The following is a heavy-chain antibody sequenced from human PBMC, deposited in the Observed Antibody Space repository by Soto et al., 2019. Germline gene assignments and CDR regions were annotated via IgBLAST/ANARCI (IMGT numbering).Heavy chain of an antibody. CDR2: IYYTGST. CDR1: GGSISSGDYY. J-gene: IGHJ4*02. CDR3: ARAGPEMAFDH. Sequence: QVPLQESGPGLVKPSQTLSLMCTVSGGSISSGDYYWSWIRQPPGNVLEWIGYIYYTGSTYYNPPLKNRVKISADTSKTHFLLKLSSVTDADTAVYYCARAGPEMAFDHWGQGTLVTVSS. V-gene: IGHV4-30-4*01.